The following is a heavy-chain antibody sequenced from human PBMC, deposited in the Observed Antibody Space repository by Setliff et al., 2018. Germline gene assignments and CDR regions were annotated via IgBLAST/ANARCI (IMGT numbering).Heavy chain of an antibody. Sequence: ASVKVSCKASGGTFSSYGISWVRQAPGQGLEWMGGTIPIFGTTNYAQKFQGRVTIITDESTSTAHMELSSLTSADTAVYYCAREGVDSRSSTDYRYYMDVWGKGTTVTVSS. J-gene: IGHJ6*03. D-gene: IGHD3-22*01. CDR2: TIPIFGTT. CDR1: GGTFSSYG. V-gene: IGHV1-69*05. CDR3: AREGVDSRSSTDYRYYMDV.